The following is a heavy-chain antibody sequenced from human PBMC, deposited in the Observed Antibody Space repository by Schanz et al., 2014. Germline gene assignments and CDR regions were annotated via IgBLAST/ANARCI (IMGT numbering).Heavy chain of an antibody. CDR1: GFTFSDYY. Sequence: QAQLVESGGGVVQPGGSLRLSCAASGFTFSDYYMSWIRQAPGKGLEWLSYISRDGTTSYYADSVKGRFTISRDNAKNSLYLEMTSLRGEDTAVYYCARENLNWEAFDIWGQGTVVTVSS. V-gene: IGHV3-11*01. CDR2: ISRDGTTS. CDR3: ARENLNWEAFDI. J-gene: IGHJ3*02. D-gene: IGHD7-27*01.